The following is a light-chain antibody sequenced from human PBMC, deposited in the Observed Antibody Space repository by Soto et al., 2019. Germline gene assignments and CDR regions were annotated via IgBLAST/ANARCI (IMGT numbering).Light chain of an antibody. CDR2: AAS. CDR1: QGIGSY. CDR3: QQYKGYPLT. V-gene: IGKV1-16*01. Sequence: DIQMTQSPSSLSASVGDRVTITCRASQGIGSYLAWFQQKPGKAPKSLLYAASSLESGVPSRFSGSGSVTDYTLTINSLQPEDCATYYCQQYKGYPLTFGGGTKVEIK. J-gene: IGKJ4*01.